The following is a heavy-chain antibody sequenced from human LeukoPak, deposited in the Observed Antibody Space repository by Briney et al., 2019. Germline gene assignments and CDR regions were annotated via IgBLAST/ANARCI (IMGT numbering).Heavy chain of an antibody. V-gene: IGHV3-30-3*01. Sequence: GRSLRLSCAASGFTFSSYATHWVRQAPGKGLEWVAVISYDGSNKYYADSVKGRFTISRDNSKNTLYLQMNSLRAEDTAVYYCARDRGSKWGQGTLVTVSS. D-gene: IGHD2-2*01. CDR1: GFTFSSYA. CDR2: ISYDGSNK. J-gene: IGHJ4*02. CDR3: ARDRGSK.